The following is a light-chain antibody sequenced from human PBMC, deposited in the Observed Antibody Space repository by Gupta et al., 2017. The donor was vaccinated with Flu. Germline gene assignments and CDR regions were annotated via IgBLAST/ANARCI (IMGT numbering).Light chain of an antibody. CDR2: GAS. V-gene: IGKV3-20*01. Sequence: ETVLTQSPGTLSLSPGERATLFCKASQSVSSGYLAWYQQKPGQAPRLLICGASSRATGIPDRFSGSGSGTDFTLTISRLEPEDFAVYYCQQYGNSPRTFGQGTKVEIK. CDR1: QSVSSGY. J-gene: IGKJ1*01. CDR3: QQYGNSPRT.